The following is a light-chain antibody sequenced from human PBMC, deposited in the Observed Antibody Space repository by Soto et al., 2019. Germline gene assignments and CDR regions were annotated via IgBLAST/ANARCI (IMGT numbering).Light chain of an antibody. CDR1: NLGRSS. Sequence: SYEPTQPPSVSVAPGLTARITCGGHNLGRSSVQWFQQKPGQAPVLVAYDDSDRPSGIPERFSGSNSGDTAALTVNRVEAGDEADYFCLVWDHNSDFVVFGGGTKLTVL. CDR3: LVWDHNSDFVV. J-gene: IGLJ2*01. CDR2: DDS. V-gene: IGLV3-21*02.